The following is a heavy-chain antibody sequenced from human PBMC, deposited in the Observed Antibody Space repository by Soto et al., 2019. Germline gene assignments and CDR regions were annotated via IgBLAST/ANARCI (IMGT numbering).Heavy chain of an antibody. CDR2: IHQDGNEK. CDR1: RFTFSTYW. V-gene: IGHV3-7*01. CDR3: AGGNALDA. Sequence: GGSLRLSCAASRFTFSTYWMTWVRLTPGKGLEWVANIHQDGNEKYEMDTVKGRVTISRDNAKNSPYLQVTSLRAEDTAVYYCAGGNALDAWAQGTTATVSS. J-gene: IGHJ6*02.